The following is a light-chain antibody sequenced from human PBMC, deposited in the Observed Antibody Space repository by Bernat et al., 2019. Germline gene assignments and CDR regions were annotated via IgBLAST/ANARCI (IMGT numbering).Light chain of an antibody. CDR3: QEFNSYTIT. CDR1: QVIGTY. V-gene: IGKV1-9*01. J-gene: IGKJ5*01. Sequence: DIQLTQTPPFLSASVGDRVTITCRASQVIGTYLAWYQQKLGKAPNLLIYVSSTLQTGVPSRFSGRGSGTEFTLTIRSLRPEDFATYHCQEFNSYTITLGRWTRLEIK. CDR2: VSS.